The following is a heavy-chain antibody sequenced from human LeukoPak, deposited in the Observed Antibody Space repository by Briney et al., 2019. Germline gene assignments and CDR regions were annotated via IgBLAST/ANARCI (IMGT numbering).Heavy chain of an antibody. CDR1: VGTFSSYA. J-gene: IGHJ5*02. D-gene: IGHD2-2*01. Sequence: SVKVSRKASVGTFSSYAISWVRQAPGHGLEWMGRIIPIFGTANYAQKFQGRVTITADKSTSTDYMELSSLRSEDTAVYYCARDQDIVVVPAAGFDPWGQGTLVTVCS. CDR3: ARDQDIVVVPAAGFDP. V-gene: IGHV1-69*06. CDR2: IIPIFGTA.